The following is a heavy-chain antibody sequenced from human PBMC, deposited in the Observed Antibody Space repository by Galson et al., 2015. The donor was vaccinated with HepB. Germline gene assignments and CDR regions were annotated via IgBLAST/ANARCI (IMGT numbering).Heavy chain of an antibody. J-gene: IGHJ4*02. CDR1: GFTVSLNY. CDR3: ARDYTLGASVYYFDY. D-gene: IGHD2/OR15-2a*01. Sequence: SLRLSCAVSGFTVSLNYMSWVRQAPGKGLEWVSAISGRGTTNYANSVKGRFTISRDNSITTLYLQMNSLRVEDTAVYYCARDYTLGASVYYFDYWGQGTLVTVSS. CDR2: ISGRGTT. V-gene: IGHV3-53*05.